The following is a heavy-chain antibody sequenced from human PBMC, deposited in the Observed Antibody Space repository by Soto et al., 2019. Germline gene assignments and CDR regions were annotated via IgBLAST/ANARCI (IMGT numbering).Heavy chain of an antibody. V-gene: IGHV4-59*01. J-gene: IGHJ4*02. D-gene: IGHD5-18*01. Sequence: SETLSLTCTVSGGSISSYYWSWIRQPPGKGLEWIGYIYYSGSTNYNPSLKSRVTISVDTSKNQFSLKLSSVTAADTAVYYCARGRIQLWYTFDYWGQGTLVTVSS. CDR1: GGSISSYY. CDR3: ARGRIQLWYTFDY. CDR2: IYYSGST.